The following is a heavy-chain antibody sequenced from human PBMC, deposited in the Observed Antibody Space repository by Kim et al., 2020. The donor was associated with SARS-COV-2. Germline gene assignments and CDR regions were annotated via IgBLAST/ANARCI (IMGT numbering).Heavy chain of an antibody. CDR3: ARAPERITIFGVATSLGMDV. V-gene: IGHV4-4*02. Sequence: SETLSLTCAVSGGSISSSNWWSWVRQPPGKGLEWIGEIYHSGSTNYNPSLKSRVTISVDKSKNQFSLKLSSVTAADTAVYYCARAPERITIFGVATSLGMDVWGQGTTVTVSS. CDR1: GGSISSSNW. CDR2: IYHSGST. J-gene: IGHJ6*02. D-gene: IGHD3-3*01.